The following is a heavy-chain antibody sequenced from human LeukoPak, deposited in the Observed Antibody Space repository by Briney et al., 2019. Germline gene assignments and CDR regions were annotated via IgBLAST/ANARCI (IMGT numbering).Heavy chain of an antibody. CDR2: IIPILGIA. V-gene: IGHV1-69*04. D-gene: IGHD6-19*01. CDR3: ARGRTVGIAVASDFDY. J-gene: IGHJ4*02. Sequence: SVKVSCKASGGTFSSYAISWVRQAPGQGLEWMGRIIPILGIANYAQKFQGRVTITADKSTSTAYMELSSLRSEDTAVYYCARGRTVGIAVASDFDYWGQGTLVTVSS. CDR1: GGTFSSYA.